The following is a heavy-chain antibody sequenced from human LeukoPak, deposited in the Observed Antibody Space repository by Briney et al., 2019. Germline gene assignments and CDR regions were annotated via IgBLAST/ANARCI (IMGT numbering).Heavy chain of an antibody. V-gene: IGHV1-2*02. Sequence: ASVKVSCKASGYTFTGYYMHWVRQARGQGLEWMGWINPNSGGTNYAQKFQGRVTMTRDTSISTAYMELSRLRSDDTAVYYCARDKTITIFGVVTSNWFDPWGQGTLVTVSS. CDR3: ARDKTITIFGVVTSNWFDP. J-gene: IGHJ5*02. CDR1: GYTFTGYY. D-gene: IGHD3-3*01. CDR2: INPNSGGT.